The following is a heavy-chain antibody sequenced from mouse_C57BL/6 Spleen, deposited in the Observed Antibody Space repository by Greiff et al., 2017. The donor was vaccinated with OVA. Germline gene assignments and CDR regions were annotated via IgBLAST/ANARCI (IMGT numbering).Heavy chain of an antibody. CDR2: IDPSDSYT. CDR1: GYTFTSYW. CDR3: ASVPMVSTPY. J-gene: IGHJ3*01. Sequence: QVQLQQPGAELVRPGTSVKLSCKASGYTFTSYWMHWVKQRPGQGLEWIGVIDPSDSYTNYNQKFKGKATLTVDTSSSTAYMQLSSLTSEDSAVSCCASVPMVSTPYWGQGTLVTVSA. V-gene: IGHV1-59*01. D-gene: IGHD2-2*01.